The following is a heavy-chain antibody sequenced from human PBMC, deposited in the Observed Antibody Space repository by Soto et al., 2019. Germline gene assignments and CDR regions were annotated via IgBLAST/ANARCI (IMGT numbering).Heavy chain of an antibody. V-gene: IGHV3-23*01. Sequence: PGGSLRLSCAASGLSFSSYAMSWVRQAPGKGLEWVSAITGGGDNTYYADSVKGRFTISRDNSKNTLYLQMNSLRAEDTAVYYCAKDSYYSHGWYFSDYWGQGTLVTVSS. CDR3: AKDSYYSHGWYFSDY. CDR1: GLSFSSYA. CDR2: ITGGGDNT. D-gene: IGHD6-19*01. J-gene: IGHJ4*02.